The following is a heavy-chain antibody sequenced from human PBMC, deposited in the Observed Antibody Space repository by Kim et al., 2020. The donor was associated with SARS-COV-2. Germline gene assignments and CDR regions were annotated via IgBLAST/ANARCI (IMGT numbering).Heavy chain of an antibody. D-gene: IGHD6-6*01. CDR3: ARGHRRSIAARLGVDY. CDR2: IWYDGSNK. CDR1: GFTFSSYG. J-gene: IGHJ4*02. Sequence: GGSLRLSCAASGFTFSSYGMHWVRQAPGKGLEWVAVIWYDGSNKYYADSVKGRFTISRDNSKNTLYLQMNSLRAEDTAVYYCARGHRRSIAARLGVDYWGQGTLVTVSS. V-gene: IGHV3-33*01.